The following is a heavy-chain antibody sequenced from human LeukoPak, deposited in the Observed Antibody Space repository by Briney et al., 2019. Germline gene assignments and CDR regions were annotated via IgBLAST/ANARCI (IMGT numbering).Heavy chain of an antibody. CDR2: MNPNSGNT. Sequence: ASVKVSCKASGYTFGNYDINWVRQATGQGLEWMGWMNPNSGNTGYAQKFQGRVTMTRNTSISTAYMELSSLRSEDTAVYYCARGNIELGDAFDIWGQGTMVTVSS. J-gene: IGHJ3*02. D-gene: IGHD2/OR15-2a*01. CDR1: GYTFGNYD. CDR3: ARGNIELGDAFDI. V-gene: IGHV1-8*01.